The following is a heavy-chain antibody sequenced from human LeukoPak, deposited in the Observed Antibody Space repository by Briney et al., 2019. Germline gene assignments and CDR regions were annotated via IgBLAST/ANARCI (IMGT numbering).Heavy chain of an antibody. D-gene: IGHD3-10*01. CDR1: GFTFSTYS. Sequence: GGSVRLSCAASGFTFSTYSMNWVRQAPGKGLEWVSYIDTSGTTIYYADSVKGRFTISRDNAKNSLYLQMNSLRAEDTAVYYCAREQYSSGKSLDYWGQGKLVTVSS. CDR2: IDTSGTTI. CDR3: AREQYSSGKSLDY. V-gene: IGHV3-48*01. J-gene: IGHJ4*01.